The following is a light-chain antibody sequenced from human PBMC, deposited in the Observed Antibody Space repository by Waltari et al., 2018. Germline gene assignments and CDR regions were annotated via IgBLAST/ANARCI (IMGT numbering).Light chain of an antibody. CDR2: DVN. J-gene: IGLJ2*01. CDR3: ISYTSTTTYVV. V-gene: IGLV2-14*03. Sequence: YQQPPGKAPQLMIYDVNKRPSGVSHRFSAAKSVNTASLTIFGLQAEDEADYYCISYTSTTTYVVVGGGTKLTVL.